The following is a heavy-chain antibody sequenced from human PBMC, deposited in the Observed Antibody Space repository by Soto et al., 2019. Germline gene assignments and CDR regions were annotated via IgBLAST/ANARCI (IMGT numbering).Heavy chain of an antibody. D-gene: IGHD2-8*01. J-gene: IGHJ4*02. CDR1: GGSISTYY. CDR3: SRGGHCTDGVCSALDY. V-gene: IGHV4-59*08. Sequence: QVQLQQSGPGLVKPSETLALTCTVSGGSISTYYWSWIRQPPGKGLEWIGYIYYGGSADYNPALESRVPRSLDRSKKQFSLRLNSVTAADTAVYYCSRGGHCTDGVCSALDYWGQGTLVSVSS. CDR2: IYYGGSA.